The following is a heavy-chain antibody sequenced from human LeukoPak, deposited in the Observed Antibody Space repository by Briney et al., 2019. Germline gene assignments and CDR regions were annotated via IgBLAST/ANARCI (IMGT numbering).Heavy chain of an antibody. D-gene: IGHD3-10*01. J-gene: IGHJ4*02. CDR2: IYSGGST. Sequence: PSETLSLTCSVSGYSISSAYYWGWIRQPPGKGLEWVSVIYSGGSTYYADSVKGRFTISRDNSKNTLYLQMNSLRTEDTAVYYCARDLRGDYWGQGTLVTVSS. CDR1: GYSISSAYY. CDR3: ARDLRGDY. V-gene: IGHV3-53*01.